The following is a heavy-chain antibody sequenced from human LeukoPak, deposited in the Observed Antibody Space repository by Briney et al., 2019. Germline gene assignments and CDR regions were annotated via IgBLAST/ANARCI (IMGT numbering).Heavy chain of an antibody. D-gene: IGHD4-17*01. CDR1: GGSFCGYY. V-gene: IGHV4-59*10. CDR3: ARVGYDYGDYLGAFDF. J-gene: IGHJ3*01. CDR2: INTSGST. Sequence: SETLSLTCAVYGGSFCGYYWSWIRQPPGKGLEWIGRINTSGSTNYNPSLKSRVTMSVDTSKNQFSLKLSSVTAADTAVYYCARVGYDYGDYLGAFDFWGRGTMVSVSS.